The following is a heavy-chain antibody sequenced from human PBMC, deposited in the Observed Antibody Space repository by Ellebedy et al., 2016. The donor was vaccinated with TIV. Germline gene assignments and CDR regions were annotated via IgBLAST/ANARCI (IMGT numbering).Heavy chain of an antibody. Sequence: ASVKVSCKGSGYSFTSYWIGWVRQMPGKGLEWMGIIYPGDSDTRYSPSFQGQVTISADKSISTAYLQWSSLKASDTAIYYCATSYGSGTYYHGMDVWGQGTTVTVSS. J-gene: IGHJ6*02. CDR3: ATSYGSGTYYHGMDV. CDR1: GYSFTSYW. D-gene: IGHD3-10*01. V-gene: IGHV5-51*01. CDR2: IYPGDSDT.